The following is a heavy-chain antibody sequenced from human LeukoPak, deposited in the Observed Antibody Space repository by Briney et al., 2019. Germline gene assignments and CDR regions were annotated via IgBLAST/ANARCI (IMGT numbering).Heavy chain of an antibody. Sequence: PSETLSLTCTVSGGSISSYYWSWIRQPAGKGLEWIGRIYTSGSTNYNPSLKSRVTMSVDTSKNQFSLKLSSVTAADTAVYYCARDWGDYGSGSYLSYWGQGTLVTVSS. CDR3: ARDWGDYGSGSYLSY. D-gene: IGHD3-10*01. V-gene: IGHV4-4*07. J-gene: IGHJ4*02. CDR2: IYTSGST. CDR1: GGSISSYY.